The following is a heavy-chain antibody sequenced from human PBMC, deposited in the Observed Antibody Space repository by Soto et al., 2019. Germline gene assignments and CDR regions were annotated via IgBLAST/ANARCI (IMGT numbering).Heavy chain of an antibody. CDR1: GYTLTGYY. CDR3: GEEGITGTLGRHYSYGMDV. D-gene: IGHD1-20*01. CDR2: INPKSGDT. V-gene: IGHV1-2*02. Sequence: GASVKGSCKGSGYTLTGYYIHWVRRAPGQGLECVGWINPKSGDTRYSQKFQGGVTLTRDTSVSSAYMELNRLTSEHTAVVSRGEEGITGTLGRHYSYGMDVWGQGTTVTVSS. J-gene: IGHJ6*02.